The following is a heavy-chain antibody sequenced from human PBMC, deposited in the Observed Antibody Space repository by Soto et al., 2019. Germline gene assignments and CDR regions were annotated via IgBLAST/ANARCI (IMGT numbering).Heavy chain of an antibody. CDR1: GFTFTNYE. CDR2: IDTSGDTI. Sequence: PGGSLRLSCVASGFTFTNYEMNWVRQAPGKGLEWISYIDTSGDTIRYADSVKGRFTISRDNAKNSLYLQMNSLRAEDTAVYYCASARYYDILTGYLLGPYFDYWGQGTLVTVSS. D-gene: IGHD3-9*01. J-gene: IGHJ4*02. CDR3: ASARYYDILTGYLLGPYFDY. V-gene: IGHV3-48*03.